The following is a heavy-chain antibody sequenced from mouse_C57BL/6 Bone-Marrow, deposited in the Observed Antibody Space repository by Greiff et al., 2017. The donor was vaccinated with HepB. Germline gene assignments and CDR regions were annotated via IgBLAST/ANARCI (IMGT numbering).Heavy chain of an antibody. D-gene: IGHD2-4*01. V-gene: IGHV5-17*01. CDR2: ISSGSSTI. J-gene: IGHJ3*01. CDR3: ARPRVYDYLFAY. CDR1: GFTFSDYG. Sequence: EVQRVESGGGLVKPGGSLKLSCAASGFTFSDYGMHWVRQAPEKGLEWVAYISSGSSTIYYADTVKGRFTISRDNAKNTLFLQMTSLRSEDTAMYYCARPRVYDYLFAYWGQGTLVTVSA.